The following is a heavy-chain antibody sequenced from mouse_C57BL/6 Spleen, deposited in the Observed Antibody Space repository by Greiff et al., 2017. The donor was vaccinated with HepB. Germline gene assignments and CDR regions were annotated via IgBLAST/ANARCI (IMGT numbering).Heavy chain of an antibody. Sequence: EVQLQQSGPELVKPGASVKIPCKASGYTFTDYNMDWVKQSHGKSLEWIGDINPNNGGTIYNQKFKGKATLTVDKSSSTAYMELRSLTSEDTAVYYFARRTHYGSRYYFDYWGQGTTLTVSS. CDR3: ARRTHYGSRYYFDY. CDR1: GYTFTDYN. CDR2: INPNNGGT. D-gene: IGHD1-1*01. V-gene: IGHV1-18*01. J-gene: IGHJ2*01.